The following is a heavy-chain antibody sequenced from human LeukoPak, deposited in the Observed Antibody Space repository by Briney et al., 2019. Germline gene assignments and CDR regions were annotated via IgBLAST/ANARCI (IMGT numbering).Heavy chain of an antibody. Sequence: PSETLSLTCAVYGGSFSGYYWNWIRQPPGKGLEWIGYIYYSGSTNYDPSLKSRVTISVDTSKNQFSLKLSSVTAADTAVYYCASGLNWDLYYFDYWGQGTLVTVSS. J-gene: IGHJ4*02. CDR3: ASGLNWDLYYFDY. D-gene: IGHD7-27*01. CDR1: GGSFSGYY. V-gene: IGHV4-59*01. CDR2: IYYSGST.